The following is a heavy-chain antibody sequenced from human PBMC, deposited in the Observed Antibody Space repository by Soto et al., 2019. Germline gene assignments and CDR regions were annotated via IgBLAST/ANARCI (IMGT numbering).Heavy chain of an antibody. CDR1: GFPFSSYG. J-gene: IGHJ3*02. CDR3: AKDKSGTTAFDI. Sequence: PGGSLRLSCAASGFPFSSYGMHWVRQAPGKGLDWVAVIWYDGSNKDYADSVKGRFTISRDNSKNTLFLQMNNLRVEDTALYYCAKDKSGTTAFDIWGQGTMVTVSS. D-gene: IGHD1-1*01. CDR2: IWYDGSNK. V-gene: IGHV3-33*06.